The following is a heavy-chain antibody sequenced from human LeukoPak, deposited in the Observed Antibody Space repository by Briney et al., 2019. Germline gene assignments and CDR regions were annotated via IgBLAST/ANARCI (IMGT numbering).Heavy chain of an antibody. V-gene: IGHV1-46*01. CDR2: INPSGGST. D-gene: IGHD5-18*01. Sequence: ASVKVSCKASGYTFTSYYMHWVQQAPGQGLEWMGIINPSGGSTSYAQKFQGRVTMTRDTSTSTVYMELSSLRSEDTAVYYCAREPDNTAMAPDGMDVWGQGTTVTVSS. CDR3: AREPDNTAMAPDGMDV. CDR1: GYTFTSYY. J-gene: IGHJ6*02.